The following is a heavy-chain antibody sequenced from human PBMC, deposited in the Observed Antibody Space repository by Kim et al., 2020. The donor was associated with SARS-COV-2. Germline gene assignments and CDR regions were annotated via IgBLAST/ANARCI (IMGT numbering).Heavy chain of an antibody. CDR3: PRDGYSGAAFDS. J-gene: IGHJ5*01. D-gene: IGHD3-22*01. V-gene: IGHV1-2*02. Sequence: NYAQKFQGRVTMTRDTSIRTAYMELSRLTSDDTAVYYCPRDGYSGAAFDSWGQGTLVTVSS.